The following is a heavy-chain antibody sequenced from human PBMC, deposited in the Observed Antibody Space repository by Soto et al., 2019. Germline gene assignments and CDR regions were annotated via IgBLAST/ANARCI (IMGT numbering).Heavy chain of an antibody. D-gene: IGHD3-22*01. CDR3: ARDWHYYDSSGYYSWFDP. Sequence: SETLSLTCTVSGGSISSRGYYWSWIRQHPGKGLGWIGYIYYSGSTYYNPSLKSRVTISVDTSKNQFSLKLSSVTAADTAVYYCARDWHYYDSSGYYSWFDPWGQGTLVTVS. V-gene: IGHV4-31*03. CDR2: IYYSGST. J-gene: IGHJ5*02. CDR1: GGSISSRGYY.